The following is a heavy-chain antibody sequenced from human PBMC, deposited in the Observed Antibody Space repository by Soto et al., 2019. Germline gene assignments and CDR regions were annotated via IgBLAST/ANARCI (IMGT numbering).Heavy chain of an antibody. CDR3: ARDGWRHVGGIDD. CDR1: GGTFSSYS. Sequence: QVQLVQSGAEVKKPGSSVKVSCKASGGTFSSYSINWVRQAPGQGLEWMGEIIPIFGTANYAQKFQGRVTITADESTRTAYMELSSLRSEDTAVYFWARDGWRHVGGIDDWGQGTLVNVSS. CDR2: IIPIFGTA. V-gene: IGHV1-69*01. J-gene: IGHJ4*02. D-gene: IGHD3-10*01.